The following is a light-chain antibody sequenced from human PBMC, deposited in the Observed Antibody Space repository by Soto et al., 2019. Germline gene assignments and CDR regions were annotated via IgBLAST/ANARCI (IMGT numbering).Light chain of an antibody. V-gene: IGKV1-5*03. CDR2: KAS. Sequence: DIQMTQSPSTLSASVGDRVTITCRASQSISSWLAWYQQRPGKAPKLLIYKASNLERGVPSRFSGSGSGTELTLTISSLHPDDFATYYCQQYYTYPLTFGPGTKVDIK. J-gene: IGKJ1*01. CDR1: QSISSW. CDR3: QQYYTYPLT.